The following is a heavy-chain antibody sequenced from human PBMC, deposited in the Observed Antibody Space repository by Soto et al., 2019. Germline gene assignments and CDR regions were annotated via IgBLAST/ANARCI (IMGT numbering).Heavy chain of an antibody. CDR1: GFTFTRAY. CDR3: ATEGGYPGSNFYGAY. CDR2: IKGSHAGGTT. V-gene: IGHV3-15*01. D-gene: IGHD1-26*01. Sequence: EVQLVESGGGLVEPGGSIRLSCAASGFTFTRAYMTWVRQAPGKGLEWVGRIKGSHAGGTTDYATSVKGRFTISRDDSKTTLYLQMSSLKSEYTSVYYCATEGGYPGSNFYGAYWGQGTLVTVSS. J-gene: IGHJ4*02.